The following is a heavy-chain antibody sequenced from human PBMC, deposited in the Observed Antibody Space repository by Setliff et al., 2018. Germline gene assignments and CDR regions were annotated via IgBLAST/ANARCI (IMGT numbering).Heavy chain of an antibody. J-gene: IGHJ5*01. CDR1: GYTFRQSI. CDR2: FIPILGAT. V-gene: IGHV1-69*13. CDR3: ARELRSPYWHLDS. Sequence: SVKVSCKASGYTFRQSIVSWVRQAPGQGLQWLGRFIPILGATNYAQNFQGRVTITADESTSTGYMELRSLRSDDTAVYYCARELRSPYWHLDSWGQGTQVTVSS. D-gene: IGHD3-16*01.